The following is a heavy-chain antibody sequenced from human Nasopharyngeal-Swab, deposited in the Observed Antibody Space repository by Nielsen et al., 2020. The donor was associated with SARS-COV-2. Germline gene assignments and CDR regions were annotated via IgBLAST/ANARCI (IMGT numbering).Heavy chain of an antibody. CDR3: ANEEVPNDY. J-gene: IGHJ4*02. Sequence: GESLKISCEVSGFSSRDHAMSWVRQAPGKGLEWVSGISIRGVTTYYADSVKGRFTISRDNSKNTVYLDMNSLRAEDTAVYYCANEEVPNDYWGQGTLVTVSS. V-gene: IGHV3-23*01. CDR2: ISIRGVTT. CDR1: GFSSRDHA.